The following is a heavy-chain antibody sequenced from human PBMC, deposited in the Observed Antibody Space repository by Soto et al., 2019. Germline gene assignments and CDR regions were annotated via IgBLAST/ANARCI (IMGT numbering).Heavy chain of an antibody. CDR1: GYSVTSYW. J-gene: IGHJ6*02. V-gene: IGHV5-51*01. CDR2: IYPGDSDT. Sequence: GESLKISCKGSGYSVTSYWIGWVRQMPGKGLEWMGIIYPGDSDTRYSPSFQGQVTISADKSISTAYLQWSSLKASDTAMYYCARLRKEMATIIYYYYGMDVWGQGTTVTVSS. D-gene: IGHD5-12*01. CDR3: ARLRKEMATIIYYYYGMDV.